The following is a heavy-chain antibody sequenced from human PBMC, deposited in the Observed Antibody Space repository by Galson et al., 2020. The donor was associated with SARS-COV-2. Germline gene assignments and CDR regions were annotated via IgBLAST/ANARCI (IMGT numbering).Heavy chain of an antibody. CDR3: ARGHRGVVPSPVLGLGPFYSYYYMDV. V-gene: IGHV4-34*01. Sequence: SETLSLTCAVYGGSFSGYSWTWIRQPPGKGLEWIGEMKVGGNSEYRPSLRSRVTISVDTSKNQFSLNLRSVTAADTGLYYCARGHRGVVPSPVLGLGPFYSYYYMDVWGKGTTVTVSS. D-gene: IGHD3-10*01. CDR1: GGSFSGYS. CDR2: MKVGGNS. J-gene: IGHJ6*03.